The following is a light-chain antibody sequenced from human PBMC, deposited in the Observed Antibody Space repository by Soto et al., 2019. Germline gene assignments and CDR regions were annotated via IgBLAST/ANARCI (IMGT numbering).Light chain of an antibody. CDR1: QSVSSSY. J-gene: IGKJ1*01. CDR2: GAS. CDR3: QQYGSSRT. Sequence: EIVLTQSPGTLSLSPGERATLSCRASQSVSSSYLACYQQKPGQAPRLLIYGASSRATGNPDRFSGSGAGTVFTHTISSLEPEVLVVYYCQQYGSSRTFGQGTKVEIK. V-gene: IGKV3-20*01.